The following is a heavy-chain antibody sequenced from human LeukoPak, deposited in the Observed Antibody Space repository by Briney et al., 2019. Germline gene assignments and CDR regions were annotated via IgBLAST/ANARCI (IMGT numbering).Heavy chain of an antibody. J-gene: IGHJ4*02. CDR3: ARLGYTYGYAFDA. CDR2: IYPSGST. CDR1: GGPISGYF. Sequence: PSETLSLTCSVSGGPISGYFWSWIRQPAGKGLEWVGRIYPSGSTNYNPSLKSRVTMSLDTSKSQFSLKLSSVIAADTAVYYCARLGYTYGYAFDAWGQGTLVTVSS. V-gene: IGHV4-4*07. D-gene: IGHD5-18*01.